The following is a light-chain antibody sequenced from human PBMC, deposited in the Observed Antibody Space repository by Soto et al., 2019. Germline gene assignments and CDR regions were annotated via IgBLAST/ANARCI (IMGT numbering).Light chain of an antibody. CDR3: QLWDGGTDVV. CDR2: RDN. V-gene: IGLV3-9*01. J-gene: IGLJ2*01. CDR1: NIGSKN. Sequence: SYELTQPLSVSVALGQTATITCGANNIGSKNVHWYQQKPGQAPVLVIYRDNHRPSGIPERFSGSNSGNTATLTIRRAQAGDEADYYCQLWDGGTDVVFGGGTKLTVL.